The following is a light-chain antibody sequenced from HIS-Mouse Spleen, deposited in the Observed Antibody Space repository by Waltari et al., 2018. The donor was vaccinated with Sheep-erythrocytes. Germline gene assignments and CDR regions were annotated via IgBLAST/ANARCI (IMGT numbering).Light chain of an antibody. CDR1: TLGDKY. V-gene: IGLV3-1*01. J-gene: IGLJ2*01. Sequence: SYELTQPPSVSVSPGHTASLPCSGDTLGDKYACWYQQKPGQSPVLVIYQDSKRPSGIPERFSGSNSGNTATLTISGTQAMDEADYYCQAWDSSTAWNVVFGGGTKLTVL. CDR3: QAWDSSTAWNVV. CDR2: QDS.